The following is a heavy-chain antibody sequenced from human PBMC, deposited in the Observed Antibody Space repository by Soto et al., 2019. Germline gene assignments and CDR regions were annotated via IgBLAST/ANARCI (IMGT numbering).Heavy chain of an antibody. D-gene: IGHD3-3*01. J-gene: IGHJ4*02. V-gene: IGHV1-18*01. CDR1: GYTFTSYG. CDR3: ARGEDYDFWSGYFCY. CDR2: ISAYNGNT. Sequence: QVPLVQSGAEVKKPGASVKVSCKASGYTFTSYGISWVRQASGQGLEWMGWISAYNGNTNYAQKLQGRVTMTTDTSTSTAYMELRSLRSDDTAVYYCARGEDYDFWSGYFCYWGQGTLVTVSS.